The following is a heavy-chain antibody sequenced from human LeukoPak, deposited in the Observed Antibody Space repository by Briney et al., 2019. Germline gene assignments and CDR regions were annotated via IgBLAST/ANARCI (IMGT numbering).Heavy chain of an antibody. J-gene: IGHJ5*02. D-gene: IGHD3-10*01. CDR3: ARGEFFWFDH. V-gene: IGHV4-34*01. Sequence: SETLSLTCAVYGGSFSGYYWSWIRQPPGKGLEWMGEIIHSGSTNYNPSLKSRVTISLDTSKNKFPLNRSSMTSADTAVYYCARGEFFWFDHWGQGTLVTVSS. CDR1: GGSFSGYY. CDR2: IIHSGST.